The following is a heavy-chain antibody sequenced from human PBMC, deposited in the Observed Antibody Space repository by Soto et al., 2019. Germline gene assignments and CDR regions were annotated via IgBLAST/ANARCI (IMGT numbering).Heavy chain of an antibody. D-gene: IGHD2-2*02. CDR1: GASVINDY. J-gene: IGHJ3*02. CDR3: LRGGRGYTRDDVLDT. Sequence: PSETLSLTCTVTGASVINDYWNWVRQAPGKGLEWVSSISSTSNPIFYADSVKGRFTISRDNAKSSLYLQMNSLRAEDTAVYFCLRGGRGYTRDDVLDTWGQGTMVTVSS. CDR2: ISSTSNPI. V-gene: IGHV3-21*06.